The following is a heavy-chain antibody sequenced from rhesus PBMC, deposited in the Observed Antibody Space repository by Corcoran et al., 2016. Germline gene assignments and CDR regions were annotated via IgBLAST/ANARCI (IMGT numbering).Heavy chain of an antibody. D-gene: IGHD2-21*01. V-gene: IGHV4S7*01. CDR2: IFGSIGST. Sequence: QLQLQESGPGLVKPSETLSLTCAVSGGSISGGYGWSWIRQPPGKGLEWIGHIFGSIGSTYYNHSLKSRVTISTDTSKNQFSLKLSSVTAADTAVYYCARAYCTGSGCYFDYWGQGVLVTVSS. CDR1: GGSISGGYG. J-gene: IGHJ4*01. CDR3: ARAYCTGSGCYFDY.